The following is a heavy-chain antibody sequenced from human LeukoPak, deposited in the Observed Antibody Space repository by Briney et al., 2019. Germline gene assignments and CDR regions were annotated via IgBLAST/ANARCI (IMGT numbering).Heavy chain of an antibody. J-gene: IGHJ6*03. CDR3: ARGGGSGSLGNYYYMDV. V-gene: IGHV1-8*01. Sequence: ASVKVSCKASGYIFINHDINWVRQATGQGLEWMGWMTPNSGNTGYAQKFQGRVTITRNTSISTAYMELSSLRSEDTAVYYCARGGGSGSLGNYYYMDVWGKGTTVTISS. CDR1: GYIFINHD. CDR2: MTPNSGNT. D-gene: IGHD3-10*01.